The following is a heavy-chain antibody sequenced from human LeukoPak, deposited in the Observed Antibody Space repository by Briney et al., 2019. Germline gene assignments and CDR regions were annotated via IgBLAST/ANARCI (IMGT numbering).Heavy chain of an antibody. J-gene: IGHJ4*02. CDR3: ARAGPSSSWHQFDY. Sequence: PGGSLRLSCAASGFTFSSYGMHWIRQAPGKGLEWVAFIRNDGSSKYYADSVKGRFTISRDNSKNTLYFQMNSLRAEDTAVYYCARAGPSSSWHQFDYWGQGTLVTVSS. V-gene: IGHV3-30*02. CDR1: GFTFSSYG. CDR2: IRNDGSSK. D-gene: IGHD6-13*01.